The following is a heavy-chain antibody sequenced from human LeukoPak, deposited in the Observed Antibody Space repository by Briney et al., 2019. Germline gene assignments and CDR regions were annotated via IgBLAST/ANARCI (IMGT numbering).Heavy chain of an antibody. Sequence: SETLSLTCTVSGGSLSSYYWSWIRQPPGKGLEGIGYIYYSGSTNYNPSLKSRVTISVDTSKNQFSLKLSSVTAADTAVYYCARATTYDAFDIWGQGTMVTVSS. CDR3: ARATTYDAFDI. J-gene: IGHJ3*02. V-gene: IGHV4-59*01. CDR2: IYYSGST. D-gene: IGHD5-12*01. CDR1: GGSLSSYY.